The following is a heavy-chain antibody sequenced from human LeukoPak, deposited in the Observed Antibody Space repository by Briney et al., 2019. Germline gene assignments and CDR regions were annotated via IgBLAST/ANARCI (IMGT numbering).Heavy chain of an antibody. CDR1: GYSFTNYW. V-gene: IGHV5-51*01. Sequence: GESLKISCQGSGYSFTNYWIGWVRQMPEKGLEWMGLIYPGDSKTRYSPSFQGQVTISVDKSISTAYLQWSSLKASDTAMYYCARSSCTGGSCYRGYFFDYWGQGTLVTVSS. CDR3: ARSSCTGGSCYRGYFFDY. D-gene: IGHD2-15*01. CDR2: IYPGDSKT. J-gene: IGHJ4*02.